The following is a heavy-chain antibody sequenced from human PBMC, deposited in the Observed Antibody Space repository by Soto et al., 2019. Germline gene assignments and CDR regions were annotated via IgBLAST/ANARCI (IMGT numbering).Heavy chain of an antibody. CDR2: ITSSGSNT. D-gene: IGHD6-6*01. J-gene: IGHJ4*02. CDR1: GFTFSGYN. Sequence: QVQLVESGGGLVKPGGSLRLSCAASGFTFSGYNMSWIRQAPGKGLEWVSYITSSGSNTVDAESVKGRFTISRDHPMHLLYLQMNSLSAEDTAVYYCARRGTSSSAHHFDHWGQGTLVTFSS. CDR3: ARRGTSSSAHHFDH. V-gene: IGHV3-11*01.